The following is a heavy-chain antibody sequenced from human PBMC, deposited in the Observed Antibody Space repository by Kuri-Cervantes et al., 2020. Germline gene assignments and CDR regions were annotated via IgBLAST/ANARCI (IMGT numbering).Heavy chain of an antibody. V-gene: IGHV4-34*01. CDR1: GGSSSGYY. J-gene: IGHJ6*02. Sequence: SETLSLTCAVYGGSSSGYYWSWIRQPPGKGLEWIGEINHSGSTNYNPSLKSRVTISVDTSKNQFSLKLSSVTAADTAVYYCASEGGRTVTIEGDYGMDVWGQGTTVTVSS. D-gene: IGHD4-17*01. CDR3: ASEGGRTVTIEGDYGMDV. CDR2: INHSGST.